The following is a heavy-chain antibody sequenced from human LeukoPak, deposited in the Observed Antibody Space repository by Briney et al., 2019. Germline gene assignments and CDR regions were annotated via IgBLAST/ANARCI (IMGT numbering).Heavy chain of an antibody. D-gene: IGHD5-12*01. J-gene: IGHJ4*02. Sequence: SETLSLTCAVSGGSISSGGYSWSWIRQPPGKGLEWIGYIYHSGSTYYNPSLKSRVTISVDRSKNQFSLKLSSVTAADTAVYYCAGLVATDPGRVDYWGQGTLVTVSS. CDR2: IYHSGST. CDR1: GGSISSGGYS. V-gene: IGHV4-30-2*01. CDR3: AGLVATDPGRVDY.